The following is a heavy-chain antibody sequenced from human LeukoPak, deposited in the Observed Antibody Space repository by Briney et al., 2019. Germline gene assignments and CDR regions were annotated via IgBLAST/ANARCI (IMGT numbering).Heavy chain of an antibody. Sequence: GGSLRLSCAASGFTFSSYSMNWVRQAPGKGLEWVSSISSSSSYIYYADSVKGRFTISRDNSKNTLFLQMNSLRAEDTAVYYCATVRGSSSSTWYIESWGQGTLVTVSS. J-gene: IGHJ4*02. V-gene: IGHV3-21*01. CDR2: ISSSSSYI. D-gene: IGHD6-13*01. CDR1: GFTFSSYS. CDR3: ATVRGSSSSTWYIES.